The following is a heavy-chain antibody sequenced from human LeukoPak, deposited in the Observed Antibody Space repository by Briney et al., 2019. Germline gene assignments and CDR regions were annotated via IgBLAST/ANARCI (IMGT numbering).Heavy chain of an antibody. CDR1: GFTFGKYI. CDR2: IGGWYDIT. J-gene: IGHJ4*02. Sequence: GGSLRLSCTTCGFTFGKYIMTGVRRAPGNGREGVSSIGGWYDITLYADSVKGRLKISRDDSKNKLFMQISSLRVEDKARYYCAKWGGTETLGTIWYGPLDHWGQGTQVTVSS. V-gene: IGHV3-23*01. CDR3: AKWGGTETLGTIWYGPLDH. D-gene: IGHD2-2*01.